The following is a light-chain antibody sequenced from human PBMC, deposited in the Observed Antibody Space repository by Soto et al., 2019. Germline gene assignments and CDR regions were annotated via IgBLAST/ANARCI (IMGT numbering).Light chain of an antibody. V-gene: IGLV2-8*01. CDR2: EVT. J-gene: IGLJ1*01. CDR1: SSDVGGYNF. Sequence: QSALTQPPSASGSPGQSVTISCTGTSSDVGGYNFVSWYLQHPGEAPKLIIYEVTKRPSGVPDRFSGSKSDNTASLTVSGLQTEDEADYYCSSFAGSNNRYVFGTGTKLTVL. CDR3: SSFAGSNNRYV.